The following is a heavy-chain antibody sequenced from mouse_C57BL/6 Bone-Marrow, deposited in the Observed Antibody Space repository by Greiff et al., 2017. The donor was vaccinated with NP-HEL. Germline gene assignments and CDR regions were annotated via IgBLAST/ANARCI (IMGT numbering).Heavy chain of an antibody. D-gene: IGHD1-1*01. CDR2: ILPGSGNT. CDR1: GYTFTGNW. V-gene: IGHV1-9*01. CDR3: ARDYYGSSYFDY. J-gene: IGHJ2*01. Sequence: QVQLQQSGAELMKPGASVKLSCKATGYTFTGNWIEWVKQRPGHGLEWIGEILPGSGNTYYNERFKGKATFTADTSSNTAYMQLSSLTTEYSAIYDCARDYYGSSYFDYWGQGTTLTVSS.